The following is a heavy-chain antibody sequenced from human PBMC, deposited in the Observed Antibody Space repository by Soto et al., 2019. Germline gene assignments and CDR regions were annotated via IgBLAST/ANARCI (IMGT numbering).Heavy chain of an antibody. V-gene: IGHV1-18*01. Sequence: QVHLVQSGAEVKKPGASVKVSCKGSGYAFTTYGITWVRQAPGQGLEWMGWISAHNGNTNYAQKLQGRVTVTRDTSTSTAYMELRSLGSADTSVYYCAGGRYGDYWGQGALVTVSS. D-gene: IGHD1-20*01. CDR2: ISAHNGNT. J-gene: IGHJ4*02. CDR3: AGGRYGDY. CDR1: GYAFTTYG.